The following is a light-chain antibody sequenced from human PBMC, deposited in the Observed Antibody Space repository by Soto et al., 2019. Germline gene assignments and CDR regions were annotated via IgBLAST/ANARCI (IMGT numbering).Light chain of an antibody. CDR2: GAS. CDR1: QSVSSNY. J-gene: IGKJ4*01. CDR3: QQYGSSPLT. V-gene: IGKV3-20*01. Sequence: EIVLTQSPGTLSLSSGERATLSCRASQSVSSNYLAWYQQKPGQAPRLLIYGASSRATGFPDRFSGSGSGTDFTLTINRLEPEDFAVYYCQQYGSSPLTFGGGTKVEIK.